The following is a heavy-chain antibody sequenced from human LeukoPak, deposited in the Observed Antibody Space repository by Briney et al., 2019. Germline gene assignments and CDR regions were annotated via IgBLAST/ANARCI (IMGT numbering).Heavy chain of an antibody. J-gene: IGHJ3*01. V-gene: IGHV3-30*02. CDR1: GFTFSNAW. CDR3: AKDLSGPLDVFDV. Sequence: GGSLRLSCAASGFTFSNAWMSWVRQAPGKGLEWVAFIRYDGSNKYYADSVKGRFTISRDNSKNTLFLQMNSLRAEDTAVYYCAKDLSGPLDVFDVWGQGTMVSVSS. CDR2: IRYDGSNK. D-gene: IGHD3-10*01.